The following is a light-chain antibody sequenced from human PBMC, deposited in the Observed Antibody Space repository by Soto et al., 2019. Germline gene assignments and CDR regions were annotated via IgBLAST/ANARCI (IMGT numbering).Light chain of an antibody. CDR3: QQYNVWPLT. CDR1: QSVSSN. CDR2: VAS. J-gene: IGKJ4*01. V-gene: IGKV3-15*01. Sequence: EIVMTQSPATLSVSPGERATLSCRASQSVSSNLAWYQQKPGQTPNLLIYVASTRATGIPARCSGSGSGTEFTLTISSLQSEDFAVYYCQQYNVWPLTFGGGTKVEFK.